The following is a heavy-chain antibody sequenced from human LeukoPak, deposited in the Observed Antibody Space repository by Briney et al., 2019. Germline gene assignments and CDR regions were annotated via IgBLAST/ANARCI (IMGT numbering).Heavy chain of an antibody. J-gene: IGHJ4*02. CDR1: GFTFTSYS. CDR2: ISGGGGST. D-gene: IGHD1-26*01. V-gene: IGHV3-23*01. Sequence: QAGGSLRLSCAASGFTFTSYSMNWVRQAPGKGLEWVSTISGGGGSTYYADSVKGRLTISRDNSKNTLYLQVNSLRAEDTAVYYCAKGGKWDVTPFDYWGQGTLVTVSS. CDR3: AKGGKWDVTPFDY.